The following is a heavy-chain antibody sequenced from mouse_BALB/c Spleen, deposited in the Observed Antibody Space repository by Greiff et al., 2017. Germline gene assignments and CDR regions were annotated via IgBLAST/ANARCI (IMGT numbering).Heavy chain of an antibody. CDR2: ISYSGST. V-gene: IGHV3-2*02. CDR3: ARMDYDVNAMDY. D-gene: IGHD2-4*01. CDR1: GYSITSDYA. J-gene: IGHJ4*01. Sequence: EVKLQESGPGLVKPSQSLSLTCTVTGYSITSDYAWNWIRQFPGNKLEWMGYISYSGSTSYNPSLKSRISITRDTSKNQFFLQLNSVTTEDTATYYCARMDYDVNAMDYWGQGTSVTVSS.